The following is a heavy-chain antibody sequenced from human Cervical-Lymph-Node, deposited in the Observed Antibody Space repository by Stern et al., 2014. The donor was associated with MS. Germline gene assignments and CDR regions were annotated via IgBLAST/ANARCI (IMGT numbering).Heavy chain of an antibody. J-gene: IGHJ4*02. CDR1: GDSVSSNSAA. CDR2: TYYRSKWYN. CDR3: ARSEYSSSSGWLAPSI. Sequence: VQLVESGPGLVKPSQTLSLTCAISGDSVSSNSAAWNWIRQSPSRGLEWLGRTYYRSKWYNDYAVSVKSRITINPDTSKNQFSLQLNSVTPEDTAVYYCARSEYSSSSGWLAPSIWGQGTLVTVSS. V-gene: IGHV6-1*01. D-gene: IGHD6-6*01.